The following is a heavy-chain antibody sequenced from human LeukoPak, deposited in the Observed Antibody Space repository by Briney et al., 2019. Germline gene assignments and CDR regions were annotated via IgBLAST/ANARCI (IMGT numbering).Heavy chain of an antibody. V-gene: IGHV3-30*03. D-gene: IGHD2-2*01. Sequence: GRSLRLSCAASGFSFISFGMHWVRQAPGKGLEWVAVISYDVSNKYYADSVKGRFTISRDNSKNTLYLQMDSLRAEDTAVYYCVRTDLGYCSSTSCYVMDYWGQGTLVTVSS. J-gene: IGHJ4*02. CDR1: GFSFISFG. CDR2: ISYDVSNK. CDR3: VRTDLGYCSSTSCYVMDY.